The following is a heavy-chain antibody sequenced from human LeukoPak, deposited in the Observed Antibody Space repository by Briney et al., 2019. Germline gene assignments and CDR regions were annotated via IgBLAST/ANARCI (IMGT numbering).Heavy chain of an antibody. Sequence: GGSLRLSCAASGFTFSNYGMHWVRQAPGKGLEWVGVISYDGSNKYYADSVKGRFNISRDKSKNTLDLQMNNLRTEDTAVYYCARDFRDMSCTRTTCYEMGFYFGMDVWGQGTTVTVSS. CDR2: ISYDGSNK. CDR1: GFTFSNYG. J-gene: IGHJ6*02. V-gene: IGHV3-30*03. D-gene: IGHD2-2*01. CDR3: ARDFRDMSCTRTTCYEMGFYFGMDV.